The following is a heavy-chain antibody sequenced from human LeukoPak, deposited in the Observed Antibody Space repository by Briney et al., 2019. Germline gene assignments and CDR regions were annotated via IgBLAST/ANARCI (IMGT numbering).Heavy chain of an antibody. D-gene: IGHD2-21*01. CDR2: IYNSGST. J-gene: IGHJ4*02. CDR3: ARDAGIPYCGGDCYPDY. V-gene: IGHV4-61*02. Sequence: PSQTLSLTCTVSGGSISSGSYYRSWLRQPAGKGPEWIGRIYNSGSTNYIASLKSRITISLDTSKNQFSLKLSSVTAADTAVYYCARDAGIPYCGGDCYPDYWGQGTLVTVSS. CDR1: GGSISSGSYY.